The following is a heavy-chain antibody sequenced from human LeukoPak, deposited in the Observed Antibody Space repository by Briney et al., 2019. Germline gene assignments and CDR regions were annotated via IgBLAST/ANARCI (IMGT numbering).Heavy chain of an antibody. V-gene: IGHV1-46*01. CDR2: INPSGGST. J-gene: IGHJ3*02. CDR1: GYTFTSYY. D-gene: IGHD5-18*01. CDR3: ARVKYGYSYGYLLSAFDI. Sequence: ASVKVSCKASGYTFTSYYMHWVRQAPGQGLEWMGIINPSGGSTGYAQKFQGRVTMTRDTSISTAYMELSRLRSDDTAVYYCARVKYGYSYGYLLSAFDIWGQGTMVTVSS.